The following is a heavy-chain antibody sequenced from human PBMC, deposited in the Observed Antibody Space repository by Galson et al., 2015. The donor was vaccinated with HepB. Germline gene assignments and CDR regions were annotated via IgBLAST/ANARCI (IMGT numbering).Heavy chain of an antibody. CDR2: ISSSYYI. D-gene: IGHD1-26*01. CDR3: AGYSGTYSWDY. V-gene: IGHV3-21*01. CDR1: GFTFSSYS. Sequence: SLRLSCAASGFTFSSYSMNWVRQAPGKGLEWVSSISSSYYIYHADSVKGRFTISRDNAKNSLYLQMSSLRAEDTAVYYCAGYSGTYSWDYWGQGTQVTVSS. J-gene: IGHJ4*02.